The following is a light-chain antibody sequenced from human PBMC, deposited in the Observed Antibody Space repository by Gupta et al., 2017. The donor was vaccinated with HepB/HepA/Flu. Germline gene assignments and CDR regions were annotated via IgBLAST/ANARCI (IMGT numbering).Light chain of an antibody. CDR3: EAWDASLNAEV. Sequence: VSVSCSGISVNIRRMPVKWYQQFPGTAPKLLIYSDNQRPSGVPDRFSGSKSGTSASLAISGLQSEDEAEYYCEAWDASLNAEVFGTGTKVTVL. V-gene: IGLV1-44*01. CDR1: SVNIRRMP. J-gene: IGLJ1*01. CDR2: SDN.